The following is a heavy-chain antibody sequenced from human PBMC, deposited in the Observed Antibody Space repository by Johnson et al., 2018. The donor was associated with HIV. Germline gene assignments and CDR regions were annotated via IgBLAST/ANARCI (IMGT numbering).Heavy chain of an antibody. CDR1: GFTFSSYW. V-gene: IGHV3-74*01. CDR2: INSDGSDT. J-gene: IGHJ3*02. D-gene: IGHD1-20*01. Sequence: EVQLVESGGGLGQPGGSLRLSCAASGFTFSSYWMHWVRQAPGKGLVWVSRINSDGSDTIYVDSVKGRFTISRDNAKDTLYLRMNSLRAEDTAVYYCARFGEGITGTSEAFDIWGQGTMVTVSS. CDR3: ARFGEGITGTSEAFDI.